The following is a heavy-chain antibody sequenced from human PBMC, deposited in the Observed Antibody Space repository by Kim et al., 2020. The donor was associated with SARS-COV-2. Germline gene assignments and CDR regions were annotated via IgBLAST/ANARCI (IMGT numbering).Heavy chain of an antibody. CDR1: GFTFSSYG. D-gene: IGHD1-26*01. J-gene: IGHJ4*02. CDR3: AKMDSGSYLYYFGY. CDR2: ISYDGSSK. Sequence: GESLRLSCAASGFTFSSYGMHWVRQAPGKGLEWVAVISYDGSSKYYADSVKGRFTISRDNSKNTLYLQMNSLRPEDTAVYYCAKMDSGSYLYYFGYWGQG. V-gene: IGHV3-30*18.